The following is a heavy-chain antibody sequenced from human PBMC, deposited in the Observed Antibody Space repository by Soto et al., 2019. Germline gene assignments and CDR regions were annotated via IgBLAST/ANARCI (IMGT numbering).Heavy chain of an antibody. CDR2: ISAYNGNT. J-gene: IGHJ3*02. CDR3: ARELYSSSAAYAFDI. Sequence: ASVKVSCKASGYTFTSYGISWVRQAPGQGLEWMGWISAYNGNTNYAQKLQGRVTMTTDTSTSTAYMELRSLRSDDTAVYYCARELYSSSAAYAFDIWGQGTMVTVSS. CDR1: GYTFTSYG. D-gene: IGHD6-6*01. V-gene: IGHV1-18*01.